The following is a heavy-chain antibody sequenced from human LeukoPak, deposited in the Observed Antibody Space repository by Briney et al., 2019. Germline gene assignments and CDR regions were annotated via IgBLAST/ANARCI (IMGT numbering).Heavy chain of an antibody. J-gene: IGHJ4*02. D-gene: IGHD6-19*01. CDR1: GFTFSSYS. V-gene: IGHV3-21*01. CDR3: ARASRSGPLKPAIDY. CDR2: ISSSSSYI. Sequence: PGGSLRLSCAASGFTFSSYSMNWVRQAPGKGLEWVSSISSSSSYIYYADSVKGRFTISRDNAKSSLYLQMNSLRAEDTAVYYCARASRSGPLKPAIDYWGQGTLVTVSS.